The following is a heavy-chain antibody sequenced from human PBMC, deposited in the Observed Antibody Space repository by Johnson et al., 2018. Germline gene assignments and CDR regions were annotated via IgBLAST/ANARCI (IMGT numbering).Heavy chain of an antibody. D-gene: IGHD2-21*02. CDR2: ISYDGSNK. CDR3: ASALAYCGGDCFSAFDI. J-gene: IGHJ3*02. V-gene: IGHV3-30*03. Sequence: QERLQESGGGVVQAGRSLGLSCAASGFTLSRYGMHWVRQAPGKGLAWVAVISYDGSNKYYADSVKGRFTISRDNSKNTLYLQMNSLRAEDTAGYYCASALAYCGGDCFSAFDIWGQGTTVTVSS. CDR1: GFTLSRYG.